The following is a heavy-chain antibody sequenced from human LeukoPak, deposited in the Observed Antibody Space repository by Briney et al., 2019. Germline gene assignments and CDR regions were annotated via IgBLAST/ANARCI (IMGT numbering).Heavy chain of an antibody. D-gene: IGHD4-23*01. V-gene: IGHV1-69*05. CDR3: ARDRRTTVVTQGIDAFDI. CDR2: IIPIFGTA. Sequence: SVKVSCKAFGGTLSSYAISWVRQAPGQGLEWMGGIIPIFGTANYAQKFQGRVTITTDESTSTAYMELSSLRSEDTAVYYCARDRRTTVVTQGIDAFDIWGQGTMVTVSS. J-gene: IGHJ3*02. CDR1: GGTLSSYA.